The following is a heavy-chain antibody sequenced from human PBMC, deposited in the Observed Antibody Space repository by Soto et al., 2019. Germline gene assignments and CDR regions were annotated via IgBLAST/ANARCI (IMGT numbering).Heavy chain of an antibody. D-gene: IGHD3-3*01. Sequence: GGSLRLSCAAPGFTFSSYWMSWVRQAPGKGLEWVANIKQDGSEKYYVDSVKGRFTISRDNAKNSLYLQMNSLRAEDTAVYYCARVDLYYDFWSGYYYFDYWGQGTLVTVSS. CDR1: GFTFSSYW. CDR2: IKQDGSEK. J-gene: IGHJ4*02. CDR3: ARVDLYYDFWSGYYYFDY. V-gene: IGHV3-7*01.